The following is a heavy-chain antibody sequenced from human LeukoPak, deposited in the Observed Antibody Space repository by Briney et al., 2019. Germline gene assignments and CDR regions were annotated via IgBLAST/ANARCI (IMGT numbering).Heavy chain of an antibody. V-gene: IGHV7-4-1*02. Sequence: ASVKVSCKASGYIFTNYAINWMRQAPGQGLEWMGWITTRTGNPTYAQGFTGRFVFSSDTSVSTAYLQISSLRAEDTAVYYCARDPYAPPSSDLQRFDSWGQGTLVTVSS. D-gene: IGHD6-19*01. CDR1: GYIFTNYA. CDR2: ITTRTGNP. CDR3: ARDPYAPPSSDLQRFDS. J-gene: IGHJ5*01.